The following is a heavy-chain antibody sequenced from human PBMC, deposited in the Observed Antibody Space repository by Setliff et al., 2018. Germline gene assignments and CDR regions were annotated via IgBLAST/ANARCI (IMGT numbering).Heavy chain of an antibody. CDR3: IRDTSGRDAFDV. D-gene: IGHD6-19*01. J-gene: IGHJ3*01. CDR2: ISGYGSRT. CDR1: GFTFSSYA. Sequence: GGSLRLSCAASGFTFSSYAMTWVRQAPGKGLEWVSGISGYGSRTYYADSVKGRSTISRDNSQNTMYLQMNSLRAEDTAVYYCIRDTSGRDAFDVWGQGTMVTVSS. V-gene: IGHV3-23*01.